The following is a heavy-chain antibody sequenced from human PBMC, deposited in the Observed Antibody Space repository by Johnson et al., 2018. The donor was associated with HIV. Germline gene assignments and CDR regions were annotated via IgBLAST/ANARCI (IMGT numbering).Heavy chain of an antibody. J-gene: IGHJ3*02. CDR2: VYSTFGT. CDR1: GLTVSTNY. CDR3: ARGVRNSYGYLLGTFDI. D-gene: IGHD5-18*01. V-gene: IGHV3-66*02. Sequence: VQLVESGGGMVQPGGSLRLSCAASGLTVSTNYMSWVRQAPGRGLEWVAVVYSTFGTYYADSGRGRFTIPTDNSKNTLYLQMNSLRREDTAVYYCARGVRNSYGYLLGTFDIWGQGTMVTVSS.